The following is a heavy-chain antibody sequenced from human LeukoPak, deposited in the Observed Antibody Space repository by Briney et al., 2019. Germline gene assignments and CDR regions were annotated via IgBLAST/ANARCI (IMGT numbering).Heavy chain of an antibody. J-gene: IGHJ5*02. D-gene: IGHD3-22*01. V-gene: IGHV3-21*01. Sequence: GGSLRLSCAASGFTFSSYSMNWVRQAPGKGLEWVSSISNTSSYIYYADSVKGRFTISRDNAKNSLYLQMNSLRAEDTAVYYCAKTYYYDNSGYYPWFDPWGQGTLVTVSS. CDR3: AKTYYYDNSGYYPWFDP. CDR2: ISNTSSYI. CDR1: GFTFSSYS.